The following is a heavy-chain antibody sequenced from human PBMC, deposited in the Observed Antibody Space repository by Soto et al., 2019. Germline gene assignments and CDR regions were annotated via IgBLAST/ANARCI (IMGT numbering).Heavy chain of an antibody. J-gene: IGHJ4*02. CDR1: GVPFSRYR. D-gene: IGHD4-17*01. V-gene: IGHV3-33*01. CDR2: IWYDGSNK. CDR3: ARDVARTVTTLDY. Sequence: PGVSLPLSSSASGVPFSRYRMHWVRQAPGKGPEWVAVIWYDGSNKYYADSVKGRFTISRDNSKNTLYLQMNSLRAEDTAVYYCARDVARTVTTLDYWGQGTLVTGSS.